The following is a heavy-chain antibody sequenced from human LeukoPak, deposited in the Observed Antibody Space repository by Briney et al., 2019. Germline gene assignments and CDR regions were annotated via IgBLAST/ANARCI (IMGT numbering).Heavy chain of an antibody. J-gene: IGHJ4*02. CDR3: ARDCSSTSCHEGDD. D-gene: IGHD2-2*01. CDR2: IIPIFGTA. Sequence: SVKVSCKASGGTFSRYAISWVRQAPGQGLEWMGRIIPIFGTANYAQKFQGRVTITADKSTSTAYMELSSLRSEDTAVYYCARDCSSTSCHEGDDWGQETLVTVSS. CDR1: GGTFSRYA. V-gene: IGHV1-69*06.